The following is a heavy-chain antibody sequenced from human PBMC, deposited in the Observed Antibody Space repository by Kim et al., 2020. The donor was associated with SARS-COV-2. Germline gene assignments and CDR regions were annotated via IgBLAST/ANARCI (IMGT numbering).Heavy chain of an antibody. Sequence: GRFTISRDNAKNSMYLQMNSLRAEDTAVYYCASTLNYDFWSGYYISAFDIWGQGTMVTVSS. J-gene: IGHJ3*02. D-gene: IGHD3-3*01. CDR3: ASTLNYDFWSGYYISAFDI. V-gene: IGHV3-11*06.